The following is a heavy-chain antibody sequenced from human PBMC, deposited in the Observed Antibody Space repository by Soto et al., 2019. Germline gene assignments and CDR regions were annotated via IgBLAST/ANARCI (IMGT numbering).Heavy chain of an antibody. CDR2: TYYRSKWYN. CDR1: GDSVSSNSAA. D-gene: IGHD6-13*01. CDR3: ARVRGRSIAAAGTFDY. Sequence: PSQTLSLTCVISGDSVSSNSAAWNWIRQSPSRGLEWLGRTYYRSKWYNDYAVSVKSRITINPDTSKNQFSLQLNSVTPEDTAVYYCARVRGRSIAAAGTFDYWGQGTLVTVSS. J-gene: IGHJ4*02. V-gene: IGHV6-1*01.